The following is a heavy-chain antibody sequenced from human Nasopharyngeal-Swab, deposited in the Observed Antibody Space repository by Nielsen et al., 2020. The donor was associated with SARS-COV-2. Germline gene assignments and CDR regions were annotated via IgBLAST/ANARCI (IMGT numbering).Heavy chain of an antibody. D-gene: IGHD2-21*01. J-gene: IGHJ4*02. CDR3: AKEGEGGPNYFEF. V-gene: IGHV4-59*02. Sequence: GSLRLSCTVSGDSGISSYWSWLRQTPGKGLEWIGYIYQNGYTNYNPSLKSRITMSIETSRKRFSLRLRSATAADTAMYYCAKEGEGGPNYFEFWGQGNLVTVSS. CDR2: IYQNGYT. CDR1: GDSGISSY.